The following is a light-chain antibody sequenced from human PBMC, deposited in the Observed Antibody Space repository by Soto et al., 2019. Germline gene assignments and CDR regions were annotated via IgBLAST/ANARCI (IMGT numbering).Light chain of an antibody. Sequence: QSVLTQPASVSGSPGQSITISCTGTSSDVGGYNYVSWYQQHPGKAPKLMIYEVRNRPSGVSNRFSGSKSGNTASLTISGLQAEDEADYYCNSYTTSSTHVFGTGTKLTVL. CDR2: EVR. J-gene: IGLJ1*01. CDR3: NSYTTSSTHV. V-gene: IGLV2-14*01. CDR1: SSDVGGYNY.